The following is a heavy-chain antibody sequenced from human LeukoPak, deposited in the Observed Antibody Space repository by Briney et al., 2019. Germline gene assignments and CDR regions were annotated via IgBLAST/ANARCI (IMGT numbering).Heavy chain of an antibody. D-gene: IGHD6-13*01. CDR2: IYSDGST. CDR3: ARAYSSTWYDSPLDY. CDR1: GFIVSSNY. Sequence: GGSLRLSCTASGFIVSSNYMTWVRQAPGKGLEWVSVIYSDGSTFYADSVKGRFTISRDTSKNSLYLQMNSLRAGDTAVYYCARAYSSTWYDSPLDYWGQGTLVTVSS. V-gene: IGHV3-53*01. J-gene: IGHJ4*02.